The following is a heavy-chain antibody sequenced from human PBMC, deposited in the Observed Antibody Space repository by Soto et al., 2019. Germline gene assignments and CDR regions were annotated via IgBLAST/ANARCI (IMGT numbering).Heavy chain of an antibody. CDR1: GGSISSGDYY. CDR3: ARDVLPRGFDI. J-gene: IGHJ3*02. V-gene: IGHV4-30-4*01. Sequence: QVQLQESGPGLVKPSQTLSLTCTVSGGSISSGDYYWSCIRQPPGKGLEWIGYIYYSGSTYYNPSLKSRVTMSVDTSKNQFSLKLSAVTAADTAVYYCARDVLPRGFDIWGQGTMVTVSS. D-gene: IGHD3-10*02. CDR2: IYYSGST.